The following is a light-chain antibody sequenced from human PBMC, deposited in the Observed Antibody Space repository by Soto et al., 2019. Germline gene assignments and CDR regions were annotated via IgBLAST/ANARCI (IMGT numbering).Light chain of an antibody. Sequence: QSALTQPRSVSGSPGQSVTISCTGTSSDVGTYDFVSWYQQHPGKAPRLTIFDVSERPSGVPDRFSGSKSGNTAYLTISGLQAEDEADYYCCLYAVTFYVFGTGTKLTVL. J-gene: IGLJ1*01. CDR2: DVS. V-gene: IGLV2-11*01. CDR1: SSDVGTYDF. CDR3: CLYAVTFYV.